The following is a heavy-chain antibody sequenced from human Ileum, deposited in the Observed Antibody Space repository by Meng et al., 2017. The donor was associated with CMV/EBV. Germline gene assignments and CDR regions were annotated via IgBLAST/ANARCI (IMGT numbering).Heavy chain of an antibody. V-gene: IGHV4-59*01. CDR1: RSAISSYY. Sequence: GSLRLSCNVSRSAISSYYWSWIRQPPGKGLEWIGYIHNSGSTNYSPSLKSRVTISVDTSKNQFSLKLTSVTAADTAIYYCARATRFWNDFYVYDAFDIWGQGTLVTVSS. J-gene: IGHJ3*02. D-gene: IGHD3-3*01. CDR2: IHNSGST. CDR3: ARATRFWNDFYVYDAFDI.